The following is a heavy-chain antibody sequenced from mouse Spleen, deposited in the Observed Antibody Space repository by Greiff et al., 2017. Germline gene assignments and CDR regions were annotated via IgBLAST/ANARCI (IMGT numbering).Heavy chain of an antibody. CDR2: ISSGGGNT. CDR1: GFTFSSYA. Sequence: EVQLVESGGGLVKLGGSLKLSCAASGFTFSSYAMSWVRQTPEKRLEWVATISSGGGNTYYPDSVKGRFTISRDNAKNTLYLQMSSLKSEDTAMYYCARNYYGSSYVYYWYFDVWGAGTTVTVSS. V-gene: IGHV5-9-3*01. CDR3: ARNYYGSSYVYYWYFDV. D-gene: IGHD1-1*01. J-gene: IGHJ1*01.